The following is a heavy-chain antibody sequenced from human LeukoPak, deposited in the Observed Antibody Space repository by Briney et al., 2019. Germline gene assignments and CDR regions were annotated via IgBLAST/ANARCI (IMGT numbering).Heavy chain of an antibody. CDR3: ARAPKFLEWLLSFDY. CDR2: IYYSGST. V-gene: IGHV4-30-4*01. Sequence: SQTLSLTCTVSGGSISSGDYYWSWIRQPPGRGLEWIGYIYYSGSTYYNPSLKSRVTISVDTSKNQFSLKLSSVTAADTAVYYCARAPKFLEWLLSFDYWGQGTLVTVSS. D-gene: IGHD3-3*01. J-gene: IGHJ4*02. CDR1: GGSISSGDYY.